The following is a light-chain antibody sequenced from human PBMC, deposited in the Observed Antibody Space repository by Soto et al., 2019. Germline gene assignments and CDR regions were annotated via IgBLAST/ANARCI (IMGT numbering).Light chain of an antibody. CDR2: AAS. J-gene: IGKJ4*01. CDR1: QNIDNY. CDR3: HQSYSSPPT. Sequence: DIRMTQSPSSLSASVGDRVTLTCRASQNIDNYLNWYQQKPGKAPKLLVSAASSLHTGVPSRFSASGSGTDFTLSISSLQPEDFATYCCHQSYSSPPTFGGGTKVEIK. V-gene: IGKV1-39*01.